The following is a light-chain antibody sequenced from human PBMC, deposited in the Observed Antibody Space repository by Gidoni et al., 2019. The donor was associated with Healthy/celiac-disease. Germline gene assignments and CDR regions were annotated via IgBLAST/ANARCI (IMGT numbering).Light chain of an antibody. Sequence: DIQLTQSPSFLSASVGDRATITCRASQGISSYLACYQQKPGKAPKLLIYAASTLQSGVPSRFSGSGSGTEFTLTISSLQPEDFTTYYCQQLNNYPPTFGQGTRLEIK. CDR1: QGISSY. CDR2: AAS. J-gene: IGKJ5*01. V-gene: IGKV1-9*01. CDR3: QQLNNYPPT.